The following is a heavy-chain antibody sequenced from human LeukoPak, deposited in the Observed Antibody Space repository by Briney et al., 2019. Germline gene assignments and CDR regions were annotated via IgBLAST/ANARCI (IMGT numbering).Heavy chain of an antibody. D-gene: IGHD3-3*01. CDR1: GGSFSGYY. CDR2: INHSGST. Sequence: PSETPSLTCAVYGGSFSGYYWSWIRQPPGKGLEWIGEINHSGSTNYNPSLKSRVTISVDTSKNQFSLKLSSVTAADTAVYYCARRLGYYDFWSGSNWFDPWGQGTLVTVSS. J-gene: IGHJ5*02. V-gene: IGHV4-34*01. CDR3: ARRLGYYDFWSGSNWFDP.